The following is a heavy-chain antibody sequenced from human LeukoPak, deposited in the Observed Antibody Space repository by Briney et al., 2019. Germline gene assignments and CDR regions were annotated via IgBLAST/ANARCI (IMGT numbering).Heavy chain of an antibody. V-gene: IGHV3-53*01. Sequence: GGSLRLSCAASGFTVSSNYMSWVRQAPGKGLEWVSVIYSGGSTYYADSVKGRFTISRDNSKNTLYLQMYSLRAEDTAVYYCARDEVPYGMDVWGQGTTATVSS. CDR3: ARDEVPYGMDV. CDR2: IYSGGST. J-gene: IGHJ6*02. CDR1: GFTVSSNY.